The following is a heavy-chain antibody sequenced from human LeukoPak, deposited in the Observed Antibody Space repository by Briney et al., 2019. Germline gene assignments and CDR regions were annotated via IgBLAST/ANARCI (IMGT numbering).Heavy chain of an antibody. CDR3: AKGNGDYATHPDS. D-gene: IGHD4-17*01. CDR2: ISGRGDTT. J-gene: IGHJ4*02. Sequence: PGGSLRLSCGGSGFTFSSYAMSWVRQAPGKGLEWVSGISGRGDTTYYADSVKGRFTISRDNSKNTLYLQMNSLRVEDTAVYFCAKGNGDYATHPDSWGQGTLVTVSS. V-gene: IGHV3-23*01. CDR1: GFTFSSYA.